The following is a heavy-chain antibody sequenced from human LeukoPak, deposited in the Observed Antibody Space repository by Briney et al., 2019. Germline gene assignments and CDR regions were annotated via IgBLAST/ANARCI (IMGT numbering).Heavy chain of an antibody. Sequence: SETLSLTCTVSGGSINSYYWSWIRQSAAKGLEWIVRIYSSGSTNYNPSLRSRVTMSVDTSKNHFFLNLTSVTAADTAVYYCARDGYGGPVVARGFDPWGQGTLVTISS. J-gene: IGHJ5*02. V-gene: IGHV4-4*07. CDR2: IYSSGST. CDR3: ARDGYGGPVVARGFDP. CDR1: GGSINSYY. D-gene: IGHD4-23*01.